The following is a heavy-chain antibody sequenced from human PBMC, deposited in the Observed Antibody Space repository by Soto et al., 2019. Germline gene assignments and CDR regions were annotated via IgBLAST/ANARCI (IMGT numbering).Heavy chain of an antibody. CDR2: IYYSGSI. D-gene: IGHD6-13*01. Sequence: LETLPLTCTFSGFSGSSDYWILIRQPPGKGLEWIGYIYYSGSINYNPSLKSRVTMSVDTSKNQFSLKLNSVTAADTAFYYCARGLFSNSWTPYFWGQGTLVTVSS. CDR3: ARGLFSNSWTPYF. V-gene: IGHV4-59*02. CDR1: GFSGSSDY. J-gene: IGHJ4*02.